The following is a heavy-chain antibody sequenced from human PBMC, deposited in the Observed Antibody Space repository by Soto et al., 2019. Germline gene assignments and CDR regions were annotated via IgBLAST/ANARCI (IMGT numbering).Heavy chain of an antibody. CDR3: ARDYGDYSYYYYGMDV. J-gene: IGHJ6*02. CDR1: GGSISSYC. D-gene: IGHD4-17*01. Sequence: PSETLSLTCTVSGGSISSYCWSWIRQPPGKGLEWIGYMYYGGRTNYNPSLKSRVTISVDTSKNQFSLKLNSVTAADTAVYYCARDYGDYSYYYYGMDVWGQGTTVTVSS. CDR2: MYYGGRT. V-gene: IGHV4-59*12.